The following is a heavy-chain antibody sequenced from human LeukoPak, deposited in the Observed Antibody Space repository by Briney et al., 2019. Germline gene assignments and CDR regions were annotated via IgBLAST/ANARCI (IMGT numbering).Heavy chain of an antibody. J-gene: IGHJ4*02. V-gene: IGHV3-21*01. D-gene: IGHD3-10*01. CDR1: GFTFSSYS. CDR2: ISSSSSYI. CDR3: AKQFDYGSGSYWGYFDY. Sequence: KPGGSLRLSCAASGFTFSSYSMNWVRQAPGRGLEWVSSISSSSSYIYYADSVKGRFTISRDNSKNTLYLQMNSLRAEDTAVYYCAKQFDYGSGSYWGYFDYWGQGTLVTVSS.